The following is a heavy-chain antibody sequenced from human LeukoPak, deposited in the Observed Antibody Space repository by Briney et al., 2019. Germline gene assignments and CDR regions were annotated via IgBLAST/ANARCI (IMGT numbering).Heavy chain of an antibody. V-gene: IGHV3-7*01. CDR3: ARAAFSRISVFGVVSDAFDI. CDR1: GFTFSSYW. D-gene: IGHD3-3*01. CDR2: IKQDGGEK. Sequence: QSGGSLRLSCAASGFTFSSYWMSWVRQAPGKGPEWAANIKQDGGEKYYVDSVKGRFTISRDNAKNSLYLQMNSLRAEDTAVYYCARAAFSRISVFGVVSDAFDIWGQGKMVTVSS. J-gene: IGHJ3*02.